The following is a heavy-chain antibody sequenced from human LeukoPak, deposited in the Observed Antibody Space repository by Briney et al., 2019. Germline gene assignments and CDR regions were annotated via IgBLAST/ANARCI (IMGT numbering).Heavy chain of an antibody. CDR3: ATEGIVGATRGAVAFDI. CDR2: IYYSGST. V-gene: IGHV4-59*01. D-gene: IGHD1-26*01. CDR1: GGSISSYY. Sequence: SETLSLTCIVSGGSISSYYWSWIRQPPGKGLEWIGYIYYSGSTNYNPSLKSRVTISVDTSKNQFSLKLSSVTAADTAVYYCATEGIVGATRGAVAFDIWGQGTMVTVSS. J-gene: IGHJ3*02.